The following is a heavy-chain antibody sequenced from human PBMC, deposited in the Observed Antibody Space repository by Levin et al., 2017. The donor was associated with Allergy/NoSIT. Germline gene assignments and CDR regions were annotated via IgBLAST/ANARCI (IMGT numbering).Heavy chain of an antibody. CDR1: GGSISSGDYY. D-gene: IGHD2-8*01. CDR3: ARDPTTGGGVGYYYYMDV. CDR2: IYYSGST. V-gene: IGHV4-30-4*01. J-gene: IGHJ6*03. Sequence: PSETLSLTCTVSGGSISSGDYYWSWIRQPPGTGLEWIGYIYYSGSTYYNPSLKSRVTISVDTSKSQFSLKLSSVTAADTAVYYCARDPTTGGGVGYYYYMDVWGKGTTVTVSS.